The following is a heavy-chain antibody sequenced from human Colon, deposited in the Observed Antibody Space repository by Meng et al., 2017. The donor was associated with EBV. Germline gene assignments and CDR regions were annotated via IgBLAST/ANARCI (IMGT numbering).Heavy chain of an antibody. CDR1: GMTFSKAW. Sequence: EVQLVESGGGLVRPGGSLRLSCVMSGMTFSKAWMSWVRQAPGNGLEWVGRIRSKTDAGTADYVAPVKGRFTISRDDSKNTLYLQMNSLKTEDTAIYYCTTGIMGATTDWFDPWGRGTLVTVSS. CDR2: IRSKTDAGTA. D-gene: IGHD1-26*01. V-gene: IGHV3-15*01. CDR3: TTGIMGATTDWFDP. J-gene: IGHJ5*02.